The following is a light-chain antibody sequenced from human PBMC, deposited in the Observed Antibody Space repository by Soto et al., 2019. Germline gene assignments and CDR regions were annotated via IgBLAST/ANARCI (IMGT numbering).Light chain of an antibody. J-gene: IGLJ1*01. Sequence: QSALTQPPSVSGSPGQSVTISCTGTGSDIGTFNRVSWYQQPPGTAPKLLIYDVNNRPSGVPDRFSGSKSGNTASLTISGLKAEDEADYYCSSYTSSSTYVFGTGTKVTVL. CDR1: GSDIGTFNR. V-gene: IGLV2-18*02. CDR2: DVN. CDR3: SSYTSSSTYV.